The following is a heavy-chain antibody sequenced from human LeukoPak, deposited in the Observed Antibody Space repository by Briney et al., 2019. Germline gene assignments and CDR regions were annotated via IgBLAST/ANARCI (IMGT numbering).Heavy chain of an antibody. CDR1: GLTLSTYA. V-gene: IGHV3-23*01. CDR2: ITASGATT. CDR3: AKDGDDFVSYFDY. J-gene: IGHJ4*02. D-gene: IGHD2-21*02. Sequence: GGSLRLSCAASGLTLSTYAMAWVRQAPGKGLEWVSGITASGATTYYADSVKGRFTISRDSSKNTLDLHMNSLRAEDTAVYYCAKDGDDFVSYFDYWGQRTLVTVSS.